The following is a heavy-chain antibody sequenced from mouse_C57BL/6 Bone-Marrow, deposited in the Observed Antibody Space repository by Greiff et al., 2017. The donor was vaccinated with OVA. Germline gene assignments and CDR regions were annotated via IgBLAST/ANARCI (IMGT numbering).Heavy chain of an antibody. Sequence: VQLQESGAELARPGASVKMSCKASGYTFTSYTMHWVKQRPGQGLEWIGYINPSSGYTKYNQKFKDKATLTADKSSSTAYMQLSSLTSEVSAVYYCAGNYGGYFDYWGPGTTLTVSS. CDR3: AGNYGGYFDY. V-gene: IGHV1-4*01. D-gene: IGHD2-1*01. CDR1: GYTFTSYT. J-gene: IGHJ2*01. CDR2: INPSSGYT.